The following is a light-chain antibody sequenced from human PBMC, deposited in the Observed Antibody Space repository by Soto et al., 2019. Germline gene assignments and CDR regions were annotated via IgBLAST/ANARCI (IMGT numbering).Light chain of an antibody. Sequence: EIVMTQSPATQSVSPGERATLSCRASQSVSSNLAWYQQKPGQAPRLLIYGASTRATGIPARFSGSGSGTEFTLTISSLQSEDLAVYYCQQYNNWPPLTFGGGTKVEIK. CDR1: QSVSSN. J-gene: IGKJ4*01. CDR3: QQYNNWPPLT. CDR2: GAS. V-gene: IGKV3-15*01.